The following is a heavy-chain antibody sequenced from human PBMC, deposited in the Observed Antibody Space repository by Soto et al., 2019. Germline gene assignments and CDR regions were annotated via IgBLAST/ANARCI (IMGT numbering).Heavy chain of an antibody. CDR1: GFTFSSYS. CDR2: ITSSSNTI. J-gene: IGHJ4*02. Sequence: EVQLVESGGGLVQPGGSLRLSCAASGFTFSSYSMNWVRQAPGKGLEWVSYITSSSNTIYYADSVKGRFTISRDNAKNSLYLQMNSLRAEDTAVSYCATRSAGGVFDYWGQGTLVTVSS. CDR3: ATRSAGGVFDY. D-gene: IGHD6-25*01. V-gene: IGHV3-48*01.